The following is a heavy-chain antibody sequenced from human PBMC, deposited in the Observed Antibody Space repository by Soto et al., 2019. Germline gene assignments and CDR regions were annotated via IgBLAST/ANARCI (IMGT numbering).Heavy chain of an antibody. CDR3: ARGGAAAHDAFDI. V-gene: IGHV3-21*01. CDR2: ISSSSSYI. J-gene: IGHJ3*02. CDR1: GFTFSSYS. Sequence: GGSLRLSCAASGFTFSSYSMNWVRQAPGKGLEWVSSISSSSSYIYYADSVKGRFTISRDNAKNSLYLQMNSLRAEDTAVYYCARGGAAAHDAFDIWGQGTMVTVSS. D-gene: IGHD6-13*01.